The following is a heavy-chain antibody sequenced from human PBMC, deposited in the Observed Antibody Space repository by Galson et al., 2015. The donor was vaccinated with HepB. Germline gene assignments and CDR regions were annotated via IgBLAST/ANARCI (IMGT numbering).Heavy chain of an antibody. V-gene: IGHV1-2*06. CDR2: INPNSGGT. D-gene: IGHD2-2*01. CDR3: ATLTHCSSTSCSFDY. CDR1: GYTFTGYY. J-gene: IGHJ4*02. Sequence: SVKVSCKASGYTFTGYYMHWVRQAPGQGLEWMGRINPNSGGTNYAQKFQGRVTMTRDTSISTAYMELSRLRSDDTAVYYCATLTHCSSTSCSFDYWGQGTLVTVSS.